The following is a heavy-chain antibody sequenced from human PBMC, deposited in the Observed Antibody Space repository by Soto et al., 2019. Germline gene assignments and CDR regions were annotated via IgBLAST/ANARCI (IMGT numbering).Heavy chain of an antibody. J-gene: IGHJ6*02. CDR2: ISTYHGYT. CDR1: GYTFTSYG. V-gene: IGHV1-18*01. D-gene: IGHD2-15*01. Sequence: QVQLVQSGAEVKKPGASVKVSCKASGYTFTSYGISWVRQAPGQGLEWMGWISTYHGYTNYVQNLQGRVTVTTDISTSPAYMELRSLRSDDTAVYFCARAGRHGDNDYYGLDVWGQGTMVTVSS. CDR3: ARAGRHGDNDYYGLDV.